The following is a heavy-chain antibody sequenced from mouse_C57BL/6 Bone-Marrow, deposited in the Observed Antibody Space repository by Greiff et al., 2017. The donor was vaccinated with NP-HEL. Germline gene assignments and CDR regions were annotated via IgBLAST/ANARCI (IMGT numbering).Heavy chain of an antibody. D-gene: IGHD3-2*02. V-gene: IGHV5-4*01. J-gene: IGHJ3*01. Sequence: EVQRVESGGGLVKPGGSLKLSCAASGFTFSSYAMSWVRQTPEKRLEWVATISDGGSYTYYPDNVKGRFTISRDNAKNNLYLQMSHLKSEDTAMYYCARDSSGYRRTWFAYWGQGTLVTVSA. CDR3: ARDSSGYRRTWFAY. CDR1: GFTFSSYA. CDR2: ISDGGSYT.